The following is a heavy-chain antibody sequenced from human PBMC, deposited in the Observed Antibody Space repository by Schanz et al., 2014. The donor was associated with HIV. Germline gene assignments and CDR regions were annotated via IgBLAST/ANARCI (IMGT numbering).Heavy chain of an antibody. CDR3: ARRRGWGSYRYFPYGLDV. CDR1: GYTFTGYF. V-gene: IGHV1-2*02. J-gene: IGHJ6*02. D-gene: IGHD3-16*02. CDR2: MSPDTGAT. Sequence: QVQLVQSGAEWRRPGASVTVSCKASGYTFTGYFIHWVRQVPGQGPEWIGWMSPDTGATNYAQNFRGRITMTRDTSISTAYMELNRLRSDDTAVYYCARRRGWGSYRYFPYGLDVWGQGTTVTVSS.